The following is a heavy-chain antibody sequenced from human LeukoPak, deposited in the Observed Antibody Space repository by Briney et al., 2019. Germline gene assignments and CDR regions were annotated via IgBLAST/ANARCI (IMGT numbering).Heavy chain of an antibody. D-gene: IGHD3-22*01. CDR2: TRNKANSYTT. Sequence: GGSLRLSCAASGFTFSDHYMDWVRQAPGKGLEWVGRTRNKANSYTTEYAASVKGRFTISRDDSKNSLYLQINSLKTEDTAVYYCASSGSGYYYAFDYWGQGTLVTVSS. CDR3: ASSGSGYYYAFDY. CDR1: GFTFSDHY. J-gene: IGHJ4*02. V-gene: IGHV3-72*01.